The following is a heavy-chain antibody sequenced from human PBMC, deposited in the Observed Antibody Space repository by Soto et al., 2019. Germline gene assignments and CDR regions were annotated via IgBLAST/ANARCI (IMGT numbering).Heavy chain of an antibody. V-gene: IGHV3-30*03. J-gene: IGHJ4*02. CDR2: ISYDGSNK. CDR1: GFTFSSYG. Sequence: GGSLRLSCAASGFTFSSYGMHWVRQAPGKGLEWVAVISYDGSNKYYADSVKGRFTISRDNSKNTLYLQMNSLRAEDTAVYYCARDRDSVAVAEFDYWGQGTLVTVSS. CDR3: ARDRDSVAVAEFDY. D-gene: IGHD6-19*01.